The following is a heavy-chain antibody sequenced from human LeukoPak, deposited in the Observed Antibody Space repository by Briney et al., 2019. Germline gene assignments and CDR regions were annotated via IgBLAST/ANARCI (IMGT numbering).Heavy chain of an antibody. D-gene: IGHD1-26*01. CDR1: GYTFTNYW. CDR2: IYPGDSYT. Sequence: GESLKISCKGSGYTFTNYWLAWVRQMPGKGLEWMGIIYPGDSYTKYNPSFQGQVTISADKSISTANLQWSSLKASDTAMYYCARPVLSGNYYFDYWGQGTQVTVSS. V-gene: IGHV5-51*01. CDR3: ARPVLSGNYYFDY. J-gene: IGHJ4*02.